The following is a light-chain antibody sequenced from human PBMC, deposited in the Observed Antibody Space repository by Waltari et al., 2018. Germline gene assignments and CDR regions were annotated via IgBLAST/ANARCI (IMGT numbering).Light chain of an antibody. Sequence: EIVMTQSPATLSVSPGERANLSCRASQSVSSNLAWYQQKPGQAPRLLIYGASTRATGIPARFSGSGSGTEFTLTISSLQSEDFAFYYCQQYNNWPPRTFGQGTKVEIK. J-gene: IGKJ1*01. V-gene: IGKV3-15*01. CDR1: QSVSSN. CDR2: GAS. CDR3: QQYNNWPPRT.